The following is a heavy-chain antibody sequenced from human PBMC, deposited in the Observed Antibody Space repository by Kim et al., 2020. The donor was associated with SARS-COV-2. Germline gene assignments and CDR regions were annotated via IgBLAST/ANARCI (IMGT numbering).Heavy chain of an antibody. CDR2: ISAYNGNT. CDR3: ARRVNTYYDFWSGYHSNSNYYGMDV. D-gene: IGHD3-3*01. Sequence: ASVKVSCKASGYTFTSYGISWVRQAPGQGLEWMGWISAYNGNTNYAQKLQGRVTMTTDTSTSTAYMELRSLRSDDTAVYYCARRVNTYYDFWSGYHSNSNYYGMDVWGQGTTVTVSS. V-gene: IGHV1-18*01. CDR1: GYTFTSYG. J-gene: IGHJ6*02.